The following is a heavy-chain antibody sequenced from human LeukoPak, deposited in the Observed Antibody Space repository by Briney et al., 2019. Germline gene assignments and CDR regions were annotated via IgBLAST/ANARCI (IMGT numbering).Heavy chain of an antibody. CDR1: GYTSTGYY. D-gene: IGHD5-18*01. CDR2: INPNSGGT. CDR3: ARDGYSYGYNYYYYYMDV. J-gene: IGHJ6*03. V-gene: IGHV1-2*02. Sequence: ASVKVSCKASGYTSTGYYMHWVRQAPGQGLEWMGWINPNSGGTNYAQRFQGRVTMTRDTSISTAYMELSRLRSDDTAVYYCARDGYSYGYNYYYYYMDVWGKGTTVTVSS.